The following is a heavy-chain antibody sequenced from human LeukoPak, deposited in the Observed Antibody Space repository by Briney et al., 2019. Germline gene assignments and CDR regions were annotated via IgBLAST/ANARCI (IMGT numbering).Heavy chain of an antibody. J-gene: IGHJ4*02. D-gene: IGHD1-26*01. V-gene: IGHV1-69*04. CDR2: IIPIFGIA. Sequence: SVKASCKASGGTFSSYAISWVRQAPGQGLEWMGRIIPIFGIANYAQKFQGRVTITADKSTSTAYMELSSLRSEDTAVYYCATGAVIVGAPTCDYWGQGTLVTVSS. CDR1: GGTFSSYA. CDR3: ATGAVIVGAPTCDY.